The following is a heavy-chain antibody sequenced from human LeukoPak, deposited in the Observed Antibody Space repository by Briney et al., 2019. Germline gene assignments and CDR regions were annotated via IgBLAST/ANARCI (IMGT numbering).Heavy chain of an antibody. D-gene: IGHD1-1*01. CDR1: GFTFSSFD. CDR2: IGTASDT. Sequence: GGSLRLSCAASGFTFSSFDMNWVRQPTGQGLDWVSTIGTASDTYYPGSVEGRFTLSRDNAKNSLYLQMNSLTAGDTAVYYCARGPPRGKYYYMDVWGKGTTVTVSS. V-gene: IGHV3-13*01. J-gene: IGHJ6*03. CDR3: ARGPPRGKYYYMDV.